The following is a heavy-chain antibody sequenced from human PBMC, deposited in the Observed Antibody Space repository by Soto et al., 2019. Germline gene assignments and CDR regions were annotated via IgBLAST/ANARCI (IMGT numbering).Heavy chain of an antibody. CDR3: ARGDRYGDAFDI. V-gene: IGHV3-72*01. Sequence: EVQLVESGGGLVQPGGSLRLSCAASGFTFSDHYMDWVRQAPGKGLEWVGRTRNKANSYTTEYAASVKGRFTISRDDSTNSLYVQMNSLKTEDQAVYYCARGDRYGDAFDIWGRGTMVTVSS. D-gene: IGHD4-17*01. CDR2: TRNKANSYTT. J-gene: IGHJ3*02. CDR1: GFTFSDHY.